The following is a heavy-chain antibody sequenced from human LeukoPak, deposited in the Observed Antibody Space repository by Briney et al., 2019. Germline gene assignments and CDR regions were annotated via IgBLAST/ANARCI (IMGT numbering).Heavy chain of an antibody. V-gene: IGHV3-23*01. Sequence: PGGSLRLSCAASGFTFSSYSMNWVRQAPGKGLEWVSAISGSGGSTYYADSVKGRFTISRDNSKNTLYLQMNSLRAEDTAVYYCAKGLGTAMVIFDYWGQGTLVTVSS. CDR2: ISGSGGST. J-gene: IGHJ4*02. D-gene: IGHD5-18*01. CDR3: AKGLGTAMVIFDY. CDR1: GFTFSSYS.